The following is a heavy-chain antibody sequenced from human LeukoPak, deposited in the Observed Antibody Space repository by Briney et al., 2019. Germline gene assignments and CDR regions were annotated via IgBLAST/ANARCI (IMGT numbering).Heavy chain of an antibody. D-gene: IGHD6-13*01. J-gene: IGHJ6*02. CDR3: AKVASSSWAYYYYYGMDV. CDR1: GGTFSNYG. Sequence: GASVKVSCKASGGTFSNYGINWVRQAPGQGLEWMGRIIPTLDLANYAQKFQGRVSITADKSTTTAYMELSNLRSEDTAVYYCAKVASSSWAYYYYYGMDVWGQGTTVTVSS. CDR2: IIPTLDLA. V-gene: IGHV1-69*04.